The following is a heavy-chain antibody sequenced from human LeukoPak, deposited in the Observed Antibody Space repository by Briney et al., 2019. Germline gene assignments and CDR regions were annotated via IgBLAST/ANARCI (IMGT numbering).Heavy chain of an antibody. Sequence: GGSLRLSCAASGFSFSDYTMHWVRQAPGKGLEWVAVISDDGRTTYYADSVKGRFTISRDNSKNTLYLQMNSLRAEDTAVYYCAKAMGMVRGVILNPFDYWGQGTLVTVSS. CDR2: ISDDGRTT. CDR3: AKAMGMVRGVILNPFDY. J-gene: IGHJ4*02. CDR1: GFSFSDYT. V-gene: IGHV3-30*04. D-gene: IGHD3-10*01.